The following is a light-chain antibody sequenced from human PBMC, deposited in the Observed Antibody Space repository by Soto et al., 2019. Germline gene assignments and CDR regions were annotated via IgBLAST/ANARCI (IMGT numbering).Light chain of an antibody. V-gene: IGLV1-40*01. CDR3: QSYDSSLSGSGV. CDR1: RSNIGAGYD. Sequence: QSVLTQPPSVSGAPGQRVTISCTGSRSNIGAGYDVHWYQQLPGTAPKLLIFGNSNRPSGVPDRFSGSKSGTSASLAITGLRDEAEADYYCQSYDSSLSGSGVFGTGTKVTV. CDR2: GNS. J-gene: IGLJ1*01.